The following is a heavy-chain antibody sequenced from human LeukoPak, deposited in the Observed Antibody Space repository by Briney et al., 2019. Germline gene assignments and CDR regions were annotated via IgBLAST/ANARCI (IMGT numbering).Heavy chain of an antibody. CDR1: GYTFTGYY. Sequence: VASVKVSCKASGYTFTGYYMHWVRQAPGQGLEWMGRINPNSGGTNYAQKFQGRVTMTRDTSISTAYMELSRLRSDDTAVYYCARHWKPSFYGDYPLDLFDPWGQGTLVTVSS. CDR3: ARHWKPSFYGDYPLDLFDP. CDR2: INPNSGGT. D-gene: IGHD4-17*01. J-gene: IGHJ5*02. V-gene: IGHV1-2*06.